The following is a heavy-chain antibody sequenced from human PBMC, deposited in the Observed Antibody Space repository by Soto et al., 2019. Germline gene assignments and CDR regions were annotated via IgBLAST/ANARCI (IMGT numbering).Heavy chain of an antibody. CDR1: GFTFSSYS. CDR2: ISSSSSTI. Sequence: PGGSLRLSCASSGFTFSSYSMNLVRQAPGKGLEWVSYISSSSSTIYYADSVKGRFTISRDNAKNSLYLQMNSLRAEDTAVYYCARGAYLNWFDPWGQGTLVTVS. J-gene: IGHJ5*02. CDR3: ARGAYLNWFDP. V-gene: IGHV3-48*01.